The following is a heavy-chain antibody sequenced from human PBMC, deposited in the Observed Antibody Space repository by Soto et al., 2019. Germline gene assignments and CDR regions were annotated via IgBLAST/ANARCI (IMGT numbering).Heavy chain of an antibody. CDR3: ASSSGNNYGVGTNYYFYY. D-gene: IGHD1-26*01. CDR1: GGTFSTYS. V-gene: IGHV1-69*06. Sequence: QVQLVQSGAEVKKPGSSVKVSCKTSGGTFSTYSIVWVRQAPGEGLEWMGGIIPIFGTANYAQKFQDRVTITADKSTNTAFMELSSLKSEDTAMYYCASSSGNNYGVGTNYYFYYWGQGTLVTVSS. J-gene: IGHJ4*02. CDR2: IIPIFGTA.